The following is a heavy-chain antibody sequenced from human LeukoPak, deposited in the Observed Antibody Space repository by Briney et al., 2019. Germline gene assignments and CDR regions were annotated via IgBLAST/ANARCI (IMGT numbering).Heavy chain of an antibody. CDR3: AIPCRSGPSPFDAFDI. CDR1: GFTVSSNY. Sequence: PGGSLRLSCAASGFTVSSNYMSRVRQAPGKGLEWVSANSGSGDSTYYADSVKGRFTISRDNSKNTLYLQMDSLRAEDTAVYYCAIPCRSGPSPFDAFDIWGQGTMVTVSS. D-gene: IGHD6-19*01. J-gene: IGHJ3*02. CDR2: NSGSGDST. V-gene: IGHV3-23*01.